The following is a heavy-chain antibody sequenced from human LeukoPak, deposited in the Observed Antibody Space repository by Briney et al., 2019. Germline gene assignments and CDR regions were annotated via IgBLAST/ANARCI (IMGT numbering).Heavy chain of an antibody. CDR2: IYYSGST. CDR3: ARVKWKLLTNWFDP. V-gene: IGHV4-59*01. J-gene: IGHJ5*02. CDR1: GGSISSYY. D-gene: IGHD1-26*01. Sequence: SETLSLTCTVSGGSISSYYWSWIRQPPGKGLEWTGYIYYSGSTNYNPSLKSRVTISVDTSKNQFSLKLSSVTAADTAVYYCARVKWKLLTNWFDPWGQGTLVTVSS.